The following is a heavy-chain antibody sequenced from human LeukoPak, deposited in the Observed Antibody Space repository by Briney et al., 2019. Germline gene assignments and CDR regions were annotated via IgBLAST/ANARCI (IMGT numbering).Heavy chain of an antibody. CDR2: ISAYNGNT. CDR3: ARESPVYYDSSCDY. J-gene: IGHJ4*02. Sequence: ASVKVSCKASDYTFTSYGISWVRQAPGQGLEWMGWISAYNGNTNYAQKLQGRVTMTTDTSTSTAYMELRSLRSDDTAVYYCARESPVYYDSSCDYWGQGTLVTVSS. CDR1: DYTFTSYG. V-gene: IGHV1-18*01. D-gene: IGHD3-22*01.